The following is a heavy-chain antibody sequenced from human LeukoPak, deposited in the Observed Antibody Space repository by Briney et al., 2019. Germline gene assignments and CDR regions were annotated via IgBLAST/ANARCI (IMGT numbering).Heavy chain of an antibody. Sequence: SETLSLTCAVYGGSFSGYYWSWIRQPPGKGLEWIGEINHSGSTNYNPSLKSRVTISVDTSKNQFPLKLSSVTAADTAVYYCARGRDSILRVGWPRHYFDYWGQGTLVTVSS. CDR3: ARGRDSILRVGWPRHYFDY. J-gene: IGHJ4*02. V-gene: IGHV4-34*01. CDR2: INHSGST. CDR1: GGSFSGYY. D-gene: IGHD3-3*02.